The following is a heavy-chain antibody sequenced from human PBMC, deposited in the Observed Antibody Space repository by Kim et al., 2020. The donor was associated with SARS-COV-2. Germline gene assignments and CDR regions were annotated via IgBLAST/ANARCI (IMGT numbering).Heavy chain of an antibody. CDR2: IYYSGST. J-gene: IGHJ4*02. CDR3: ARLVAVAGHLSYYFDY. D-gene: IGHD6-19*01. CDR1: GGSISSSSYY. Sequence: SETLSLTCTVSGGSISSSSYYWGWIRQPPGKGLEWIGSIYYSGSTYYNPSLKSRVTISVDTSKNQFSLKLSSVTAADTAVYYCARLVAVAGHLSYYFDYWGQGTLVTVSS. V-gene: IGHV4-39*01.